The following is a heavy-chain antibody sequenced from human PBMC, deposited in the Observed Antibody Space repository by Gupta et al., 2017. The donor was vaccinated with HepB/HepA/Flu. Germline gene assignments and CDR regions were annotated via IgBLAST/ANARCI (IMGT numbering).Heavy chain of an antibody. CDR1: GFSLGGYG. CDR3: ARDLSLGTTFPWFDS. V-gene: IGHV3-33*01. J-gene: IGHJ5*01. Sequence: QVKMVASGGGVVQPGRSLGISCAVSGFSLGGYGMHWVHQTPGKGQVGVAVISFDGSETYYADSVKGRFTISRSNSMNTLYLQMNDLRAEDTALYYCARDLSLGTTFPWFDSWGQGTLVTVS. CDR2: ISFDGSET. D-gene: IGHD1-7*01.